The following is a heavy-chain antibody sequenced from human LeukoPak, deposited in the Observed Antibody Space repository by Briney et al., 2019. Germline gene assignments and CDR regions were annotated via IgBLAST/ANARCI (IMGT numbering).Heavy chain of an antibody. CDR2: ITGSGQTK. CDR3: AKESLVVIESYFDD. Sequence: PGGSLRLSCGVSGFSFSDYAMSWVRRAPGKGLEWVSAITGSGQTKYYTDSVKRRFTMSRDNSKNTLYLQMNSLRDEDTAEYFCAKESLVVIESYFDDWGQGTLVLVSS. J-gene: IGHJ4*02. V-gene: IGHV3-23*01. D-gene: IGHD3-22*01. CDR1: GFSFSDYA.